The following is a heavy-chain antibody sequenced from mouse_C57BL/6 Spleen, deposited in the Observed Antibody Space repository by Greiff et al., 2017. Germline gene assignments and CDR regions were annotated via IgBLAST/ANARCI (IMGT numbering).Heavy chain of an antibody. D-gene: IGHD1-1*01. Sequence: VQLQQSGPELVKPGASVKISCKASGYSFTGYYMNWVKQSPEKSLEWIGEINPSTGGTTYNQKFKAKATLTVDKSSSTAYMQLKRLTSEDSAVYYCARPYGSSYLYWYFDVWGTGTTVTVSS. J-gene: IGHJ1*03. CDR1: GYSFTGYY. V-gene: IGHV1-42*01. CDR2: INPSTGGT. CDR3: ARPYGSSYLYWYFDV.